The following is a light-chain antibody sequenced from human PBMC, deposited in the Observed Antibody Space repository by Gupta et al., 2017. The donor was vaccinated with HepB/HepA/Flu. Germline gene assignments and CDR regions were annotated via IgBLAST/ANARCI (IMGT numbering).Light chain of an antibody. CDR2: EVS. CDR1: SSDVGRYNL. V-gene: IGLV2-23*02. J-gene: IGLJ1*01. CDR3: CAYAGSGTFV. Sequence: QSALTQPASVSGSPGQSITLSCPGTSSDVGRYNLVSWFQQHPGKAPRLMIYEVSKRPSGVSIRFSGSKAGNTASLTISGLQAEDEAEYYCCAYAGSGTFVFGIGTKVTVL.